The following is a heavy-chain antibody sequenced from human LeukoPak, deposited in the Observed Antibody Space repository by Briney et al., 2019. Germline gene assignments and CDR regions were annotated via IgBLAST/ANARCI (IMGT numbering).Heavy chain of an antibody. D-gene: IGHD2-2*02. J-gene: IGHJ6*03. Sequence: GGSLRLSCAASGFTFSSYWMHWVRQAPGKGLVWVSRINSDGSSTSYADSVKGRFTISRDNAKNTLYLQMNSLRAEDTAVYYCARGGYCSSTSCYTVPYYMDVWGKGTTATVSS. V-gene: IGHV3-74*01. CDR3: ARGGYCSSTSCYTVPYYMDV. CDR2: INSDGSST. CDR1: GFTFSSYW.